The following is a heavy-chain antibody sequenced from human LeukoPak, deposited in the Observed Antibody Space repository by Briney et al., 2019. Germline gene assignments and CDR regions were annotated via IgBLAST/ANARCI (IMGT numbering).Heavy chain of an antibody. J-gene: IGHJ4*02. V-gene: IGHV3-7*01. Sequence: GGSLGLSCVVSGFTFSNYWMSWVRQAPGKGLEWVANIKQDGSEKHYVDSVKGRFTISRDNAKNSLYLQMNSLGAEDTAVYYCARDNYYGSGSFYKRAYYFDYWGQGTLVTVSS. CDR1: GFTFSNYW. D-gene: IGHD3-10*01. CDR2: IKQDGSEK. CDR3: ARDNYYGSGSFYKRAYYFDY.